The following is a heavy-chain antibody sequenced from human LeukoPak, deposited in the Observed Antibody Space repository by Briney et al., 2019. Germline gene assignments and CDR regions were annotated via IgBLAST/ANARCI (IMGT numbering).Heavy chain of an antibody. D-gene: IGHD1-20*01. V-gene: IGHV3-23*01. CDR2: ISGSGGST. J-gene: IGHJ3*02. CDR1: GFTFGSYA. CDR3: AKPVFFHDAFDI. Sequence: GGSLRLSCAASGFTFGSYAMSWVRQAPGKGLEWVSAISGSGGSTYYADSVKGRFTISRDNSKNTLYLQMNSLRAEDTAVYYCAKPVFFHDAFDIWGQGTMVTVSS.